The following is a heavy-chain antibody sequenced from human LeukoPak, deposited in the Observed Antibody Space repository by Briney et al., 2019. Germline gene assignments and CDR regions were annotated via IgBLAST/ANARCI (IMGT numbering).Heavy chain of an antibody. J-gene: IGHJ6*03. Sequence: PSETLSLTCTVSGGSISSYYWSWIRQPPGKGLEWIGYIYYSGSTIYNPSLKSRVTISVDTSKNQFSLKLSSVTAADTAVYYCARASEDYYYYYMDVWGKGATVTISS. CDR1: GGSISSYY. CDR3: ARASEDYYYYYMDV. CDR2: IYYSGST. V-gene: IGHV4-59*01. D-gene: IGHD1-14*01.